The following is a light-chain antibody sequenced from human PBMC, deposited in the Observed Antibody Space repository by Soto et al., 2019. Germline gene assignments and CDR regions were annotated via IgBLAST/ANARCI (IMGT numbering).Light chain of an antibody. CDR2: DAS. CDR1: QSVSSY. V-gene: IGKV3-11*01. Sequence: EIVLTQSPATLSLSPGERATLSCRASQSVSSYLAWYQQKPGQAPRLLIYDASNRATGIPARFSGSGSGTDFTLTISSLEPEEFSVYYCQQRSNWPVTLGGGTKVEMK. J-gene: IGKJ4*02. CDR3: QQRSNWPVT.